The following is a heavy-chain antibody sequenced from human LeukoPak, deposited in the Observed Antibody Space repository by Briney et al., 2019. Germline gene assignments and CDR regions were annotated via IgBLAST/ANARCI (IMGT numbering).Heavy chain of an antibody. Sequence: GGSLRLSCAASGFTFSSYEMNWVRQAPGKGLEWVSYISSSGSTIYYADSVKGRFTISRDSAKNSLYLQMNSLRAEDTAVYYCVRNRASSGWNFWGQGTLVTVSS. CDR2: ISSSGSTI. CDR1: GFTFSSYE. J-gene: IGHJ4*02. CDR3: VRNRASSGWNF. D-gene: IGHD6-19*01. V-gene: IGHV3-48*03.